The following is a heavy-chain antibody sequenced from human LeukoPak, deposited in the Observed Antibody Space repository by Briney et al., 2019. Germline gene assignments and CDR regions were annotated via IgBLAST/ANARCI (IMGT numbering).Heavy chain of an antibody. D-gene: IGHD4-17*01. CDR1: GFTFSAYA. CDR2: IYNNGNT. J-gene: IGHJ4*02. CDR3: ARVGGDQVGY. Sequence: GGSLRLSCEASGFTFSAYAMTWVRQAPGKGLEWVSVIYNNGNTHYADSVKGRFTISRDNSKNTLYLQMNSLRVEDTAVYYCARVGGDQVGYWGQGTLVTVSS. V-gene: IGHV3-53*01.